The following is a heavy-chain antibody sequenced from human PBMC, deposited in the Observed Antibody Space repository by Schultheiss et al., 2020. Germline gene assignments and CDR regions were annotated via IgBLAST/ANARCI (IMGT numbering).Heavy chain of an antibody. CDR2: INHSGST. J-gene: IGHJ5*02. CDR3: ARVVSHLYYCSGGSCYSSFDP. CDR1: GGSFSGYY. Sequence: SETLSLTCAVYGGSFSGYYWSWIRQPPGKGLEWIGEINHSGSTNYNPSLKSRVTISVDTSKNQFSLKLSSVTAADTAVYYCARVVSHLYYCSGGSCYSSFDPWGQGTLVTVSS. D-gene: IGHD2-15*01. V-gene: IGHV4-34*01.